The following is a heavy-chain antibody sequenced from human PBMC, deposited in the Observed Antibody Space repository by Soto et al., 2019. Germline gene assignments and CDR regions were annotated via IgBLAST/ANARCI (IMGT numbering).Heavy chain of an antibody. CDR2: MNPNSGNT. CDR1: GYTFTSYD. J-gene: IGHJ4*02. CDR3: ARGRPDSSSWYWGFDY. D-gene: IGHD6-13*01. V-gene: IGHV1-8*01. Sequence: ASVVVSCKXSGYTFTSYDINCVRQATGQVPEWVGWMNPNSGNTGSAQKFQGRVTVTRNISISTAYMELSSLTSEDTAVYYRARGRPDSSSWYWGFDYWGRGTLVTVSS.